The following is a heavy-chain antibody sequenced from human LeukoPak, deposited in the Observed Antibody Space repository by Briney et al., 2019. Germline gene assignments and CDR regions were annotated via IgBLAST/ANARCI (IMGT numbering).Heavy chain of an antibody. CDR1: GYTFTDYY. CDR3: ARATVRGVIATDY. J-gene: IGHJ4*02. CDR2: INPNNGGT. D-gene: IGHD3-10*01. Sequence: ASVKVSCRASGYTFTDYYVHWVRQAPGQGLEWMGWINPNNGGTNYAQKFQGRVTMTRDTSISTAYMELSRLRSDDTAVYYCARATVRGVIATDYWGQGTPVTVSS. V-gene: IGHV1-2*02.